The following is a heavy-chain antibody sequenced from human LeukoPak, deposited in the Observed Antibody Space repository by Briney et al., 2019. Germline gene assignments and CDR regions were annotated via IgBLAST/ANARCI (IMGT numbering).Heavy chain of an antibody. CDR2: INPNSGGT. Sequence: ASVKVSCKASGYTFTGYYMHWVRQAPGQGLEWMGWINPNSGGTNYAQKFQGRVTMTRDTSISTAYMELSRLRSDDTAVFYCARERAFYSGYEMSESRDAFDIWGQGTMVTVSS. CDR3: ARERAFYSGYEMSESRDAFDI. J-gene: IGHJ3*02. D-gene: IGHD5-12*01. V-gene: IGHV1-2*02. CDR1: GYTFTGYY.